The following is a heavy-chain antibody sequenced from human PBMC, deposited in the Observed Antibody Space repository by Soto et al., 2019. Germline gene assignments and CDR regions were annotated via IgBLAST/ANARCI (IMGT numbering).Heavy chain of an antibody. D-gene: IGHD2-2*01. J-gene: IGHJ6*02. V-gene: IGHV1-46*04. CDR2: INPSGGST. Sequence: ASVKVSCKASGYTFTSYYLHWVRQAPGQGFEWMGIINPSGGSTRYAQKLQARVTMTTDKSTSTVYMELSSLRSEDTAVYYCARDRCSSTSCSPHWNYYYYGMDVWGQGTTVTVSS. CDR3: ARDRCSSTSCSPHWNYYYYGMDV. CDR1: GYTFTSYY.